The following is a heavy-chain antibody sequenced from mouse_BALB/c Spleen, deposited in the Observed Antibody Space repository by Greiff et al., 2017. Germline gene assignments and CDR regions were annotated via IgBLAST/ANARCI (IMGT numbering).Heavy chain of an antibody. D-gene: IGHD1-2*01. CDR3: ARGATATGAWFAY. Sequence: DVKLVESGPELVKPGASMKISCKASGYSFTGYTMNWVKQSHGKNLEWIGLINPYNGGTSYNQKFKGKATLTVDKSSSTAYMELLSLTSEDSAVYYCARGATATGAWFAYWGQGTLVTVSA. CDR2: INPYNGGT. CDR1: GYSFTGYT. V-gene: IGHV1-18*01. J-gene: IGHJ3*01.